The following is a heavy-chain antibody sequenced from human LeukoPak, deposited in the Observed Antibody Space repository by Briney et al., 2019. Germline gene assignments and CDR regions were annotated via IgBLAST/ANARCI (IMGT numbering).Heavy chain of an antibody. Sequence: SETLSLTCTVSGGSISSYYWSWIRQPPGKGLEWIGYIYYSGSTNYNPSLKSRVTISVDTSKNQFSLKLSSVTAADTAVYYCARSPDGEGAYDYWGQGTLVTVS. CDR3: ARSPDGEGAYDY. D-gene: IGHD3-10*01. CDR2: IYYSGST. J-gene: IGHJ4*02. V-gene: IGHV4-59*01. CDR1: GGSISSYY.